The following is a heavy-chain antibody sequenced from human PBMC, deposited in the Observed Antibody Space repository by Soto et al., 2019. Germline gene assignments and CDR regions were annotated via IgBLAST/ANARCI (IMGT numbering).Heavy chain of an antibody. Sequence: GGSLRLSCGASGFTFNIYWMHWVGQAPGKGLVWVSRINSDGSSTTYADSVQDRFTISRDNAKNTLYLQMNSLRVDDTAVYYCTRAPKGYGMDVWGQGTTVTVSS. V-gene: IGHV3-74*01. CDR3: TRAPKGYGMDV. CDR1: GFTFNIYW. CDR2: INSDGSST. J-gene: IGHJ6*02.